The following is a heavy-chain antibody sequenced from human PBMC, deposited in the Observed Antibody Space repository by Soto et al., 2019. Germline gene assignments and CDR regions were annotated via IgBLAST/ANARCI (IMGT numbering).Heavy chain of an antibody. CDR3: ARGADYDSSGIRLNWFDP. Sequence: PGGSLGLSCAASGFTFSSYDMNWVRQAPGKGLEWVSYISSSSSTIYYADSVKGRFTISRDNAKNSLYLQMNSLRDEDTAVYYCARGADYDSSGIRLNWFDPWGQGTLVTVSS. CDR2: ISSSSSTI. CDR1: GFTFSSYD. D-gene: IGHD3-22*01. V-gene: IGHV3-48*02. J-gene: IGHJ5*02.